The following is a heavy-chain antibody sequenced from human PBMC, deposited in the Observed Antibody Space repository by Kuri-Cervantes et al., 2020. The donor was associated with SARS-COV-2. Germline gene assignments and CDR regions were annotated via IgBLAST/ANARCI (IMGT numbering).Heavy chain of an antibody. D-gene: IGHD6-13*01. Sequence: GESLKISCAASGFTFSDYYMSWIRQAPGKGLEWVSYISSSGSTIYYADSVKGRFTISRDNAKNSLYLQMNSLKTEDTALYYCAKDMAAAAGTGADYWGQGTLVTVSS. CDR1: GFTFSDYY. CDR3: AKDMAAAAGTGADY. V-gene: IGHV3-11*01. CDR2: ISSSGSTI. J-gene: IGHJ4*02.